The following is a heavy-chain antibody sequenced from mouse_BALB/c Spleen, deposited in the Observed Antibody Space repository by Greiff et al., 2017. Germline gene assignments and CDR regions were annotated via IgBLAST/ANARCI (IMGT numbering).Heavy chain of an antibody. Sequence: EVQVVESGGGLVQPGGSLKLSCAASGFTFSSYGMSWVRQTPDKRLELVATINSNGGSTYYPDSVKGRFTISRDNAKNTLYLQMSSLKSEDTAMYYCARLYYYGNYYAMDYWGQGTSVTVSS. V-gene: IGHV5-6-3*01. CDR3: ARLYYYGNYYAMDY. CDR1: GFTFSSYG. CDR2: INSNGGST. J-gene: IGHJ4*01. D-gene: IGHD1-1*01.